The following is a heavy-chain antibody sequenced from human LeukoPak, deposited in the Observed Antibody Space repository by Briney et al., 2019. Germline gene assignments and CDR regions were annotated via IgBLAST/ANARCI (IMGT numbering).Heavy chain of an antibody. Sequence: PSQTLSLTCTVSGGSISSGSYYWSWIRQPAGKGLEWIGHIYTSGSTNYNPSLKSRVTISVDTSKNQFSLKLSSVTAADTAVYYCARHRGYSGYGFPDYWGQGTLVTVSS. CDR2: IYTSGST. CDR1: GGSISSGSYY. D-gene: IGHD5-12*01. V-gene: IGHV4-61*09. CDR3: ARHRGYSGYGFPDY. J-gene: IGHJ4*02.